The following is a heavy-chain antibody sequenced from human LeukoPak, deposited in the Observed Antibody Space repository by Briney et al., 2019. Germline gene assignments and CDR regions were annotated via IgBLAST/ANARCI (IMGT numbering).Heavy chain of an antibody. CDR3: VNRDGGWLQSSGTDV. CDR1: GFTFSSYV. V-gene: IGHV3-23*01. D-gene: IGHD5-24*01. Sequence: GALRLSCAASGFTFSSYVMSWVRQAPGKGLEGVAALTSSSDTTYYGDSVKGRFTISRDNSKNTLYLQMHSLRAEDTAIYYCVNRDGGWLQSSGTDVWGQGTAVTVS. J-gene: IGHJ6*02. CDR2: LTSSSDTT.